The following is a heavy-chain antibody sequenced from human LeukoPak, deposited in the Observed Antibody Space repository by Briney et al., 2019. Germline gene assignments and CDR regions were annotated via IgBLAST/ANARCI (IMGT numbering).Heavy chain of an antibody. J-gene: IGHJ6*04. CDR2: IYSGGST. V-gene: IGHV3-53*01. D-gene: IGHD2-2*01. CDR1: GFTVSSNY. Sequence: PGGSLRLSCAASGFTVSSNYMSWVRQAPGKGLEWVSVIYSGGSTYYADSVKGRFTISRDNSKNTLYLQMNSLRAEDTAVYYCARSMDCSSTSCYGLEGTYYYYGMDAWGKGTTVTVSS. CDR3: ARSMDCSSTSCYGLEGTYYYYGMDA.